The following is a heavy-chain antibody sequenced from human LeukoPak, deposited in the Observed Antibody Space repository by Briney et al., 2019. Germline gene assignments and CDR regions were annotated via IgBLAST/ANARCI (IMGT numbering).Heavy chain of an antibody. CDR1: GFTFSSYW. J-gene: IGHJ4*02. CDR2: IKQDGSEK. D-gene: IGHD3-3*01. V-gene: IGHV3-7*01. CDR3: ARTYYDFWSSDYFDY. Sequence: GGSLRLSCAASGFTFSSYWMSWVRQAPGKGLEWVANIKQDGSEKYCVDSVKGRFTISRDNAKNSLYLQMNSLRAEDTAVYYCARTYYDFWSSDYFDYWGQGTLVTVSS.